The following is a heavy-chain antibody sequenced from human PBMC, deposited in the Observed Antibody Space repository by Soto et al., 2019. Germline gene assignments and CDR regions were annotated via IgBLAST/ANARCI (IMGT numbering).Heavy chain of an antibody. CDR3: ARDRGGILTGYYTYYYGMDV. CDR2: INPKSGGT. V-gene: IGHV1-2*02. J-gene: IGHJ6*02. D-gene: IGHD3-9*01. CDR1: GYTFTGYY. Sequence: QVQLVQSGAEVKKPGASVKVSCKAAGYTFTGYYMHWVRQAPGQGLEWMGWINPKSGGTNYAQKFQGRVTMTRDTSISTAYMELSRLRSDDTAVYYCARDRGGILTGYYTYYYGMDVWGQGTTVTVSS.